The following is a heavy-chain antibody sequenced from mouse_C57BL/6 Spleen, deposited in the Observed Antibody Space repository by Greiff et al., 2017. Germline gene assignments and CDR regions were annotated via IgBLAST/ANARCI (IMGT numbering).Heavy chain of an antibody. CDR1: GYTFTSYG. J-gene: IGHJ2*01. CDR2: IYPRSGNT. Sequence: QVQLQQSGAELARPGASVKLSCKASGYTFTSYGISWVKQRTGQGLEWIGEIYPRSGNTYYNEKFKGKATLTADKSSSTAYMALRSLTSEDSAVYFCAKGDYDEGYFDYWGQGTTLTVSS. CDR3: AKGDYDEGYFDY. V-gene: IGHV1-81*01. D-gene: IGHD2-4*01.